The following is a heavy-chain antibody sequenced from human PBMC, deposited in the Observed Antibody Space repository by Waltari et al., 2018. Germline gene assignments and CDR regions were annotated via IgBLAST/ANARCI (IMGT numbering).Heavy chain of an antibody. J-gene: IGHJ4*02. V-gene: IGHV4-38-2*01. Sequence: QVQLQESGPGLVKPSETLSLTCAVSGYSISSGYYWGWIRQPPGKGLEWIGSIYHSGSTYYNPSLKIRVTISVDTSKNQFSLKLSSVTAADTAVYYCASVTGEDYFDYWGQGTLVTVSS. CDR1: GYSISSGYY. CDR2: IYHSGST. D-gene: IGHD7-27*01. CDR3: ASVTGEDYFDY.